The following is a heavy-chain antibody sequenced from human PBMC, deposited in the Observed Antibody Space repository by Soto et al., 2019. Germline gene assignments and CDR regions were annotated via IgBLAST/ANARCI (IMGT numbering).Heavy chain of an antibody. J-gene: IGHJ6*02. CDR2: INSDGSST. D-gene: IGHD2-2*01. CDR3: ARERVVVVPAAIYYYGMDV. Sequence: GGSLRLSCAASGFTFSSYWMHWVRQAPGKWLVWVSRINSDGSSTSYADSVKGRFTISRDNAKNTLYLQMNSLRAEDTAVYYCARERVVVVPAAIYYYGMDVWGQGXTVTVYS. CDR1: GFTFSSYW. V-gene: IGHV3-74*01.